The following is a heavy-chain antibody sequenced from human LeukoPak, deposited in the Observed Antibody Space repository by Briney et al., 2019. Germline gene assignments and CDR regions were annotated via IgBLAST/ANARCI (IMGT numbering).Heavy chain of an antibody. V-gene: IGHV4-34*01. CDR1: GGSFSGYY. Sequence: SETLSLTCAVYGGSFSGYYWSWIRQPPGKGLEWIGEINHSGSTNYNPSLKSQVTISVDTSKNQFSLKLSSVTAADTAVYYCARELYYYGSGSDIGWFDPWGQGTLVTVSS. D-gene: IGHD3-10*01. CDR3: ARELYYYGSGSDIGWFDP. J-gene: IGHJ5*02. CDR2: INHSGST.